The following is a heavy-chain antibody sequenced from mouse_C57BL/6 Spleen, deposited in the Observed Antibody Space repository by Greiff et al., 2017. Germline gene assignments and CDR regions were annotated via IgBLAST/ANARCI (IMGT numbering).Heavy chain of an antibody. J-gene: IGHJ4*01. CDR2: INYDGSST. V-gene: IGHV5-16*01. Sequence: EVKLVESEGGLVQPGSSMKLSCTASGFTFSDYYMAWVRQVPEKGLEWVANINYDGSSTYYLDSLKSRFIISRDNAKNILYLQMSSLKSEDTATYYCARAYGRAMDYWGQGTSVTVSS. D-gene: IGHD1-1*01. CDR1: GFTFSDYY. CDR3: ARAYGRAMDY.